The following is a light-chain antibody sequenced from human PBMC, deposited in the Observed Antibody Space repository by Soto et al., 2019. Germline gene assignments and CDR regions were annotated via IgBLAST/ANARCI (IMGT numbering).Light chain of an antibody. CDR3: QHYNNWPFT. CDR2: GAS. CDR1: QSVSSN. Sequence: EIVMTQSPATLSVSPWERATLSCRASQSVSSNLAWYQQKPGQAPTLLIYGASASATGIPARFSGSGSGTEFTLTISSLQSEDFAVYYCQHYNNWPFTFGQGTKLESK. V-gene: IGKV3-15*01. J-gene: IGKJ2*01.